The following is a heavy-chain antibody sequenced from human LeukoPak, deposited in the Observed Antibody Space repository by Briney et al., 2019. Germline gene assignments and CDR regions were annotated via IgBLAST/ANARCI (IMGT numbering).Heavy chain of an antibody. CDR1: GYKFIDYH. CDR2: IIPIFGTA. Sequence: SVKVSCKASGYKFIDYHLHWVRQAPGQGLEWMGGIIPIFGTANYAQKFQGRVTITADESTSTAYMELSSLRSEDTAVYYCARSRGYSGYEGDDYWGQGTLVTVSS. CDR3: ARSRGYSGYEGDDY. D-gene: IGHD5-12*01. V-gene: IGHV1-69*13. J-gene: IGHJ4*02.